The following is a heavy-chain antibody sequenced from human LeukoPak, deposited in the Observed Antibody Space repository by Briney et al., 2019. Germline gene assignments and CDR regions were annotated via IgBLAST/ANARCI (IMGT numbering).Heavy chain of an antibody. D-gene: IGHD4-23*01. CDR1: GGTFSSYA. J-gene: IGHJ4*02. Sequence: GASVKVSCKASGGTFSSYAISWVRQAPGQGLEWMGRIIPILGIANYAQKFQGRVTITADKSTSTAYMELSSLRSEDTAVYYCARGSRAIGGFSDYWGQGTLVTVSS. V-gene: IGHV1-69*04. CDR2: IIPILGIA. CDR3: ARGSRAIGGFSDY.